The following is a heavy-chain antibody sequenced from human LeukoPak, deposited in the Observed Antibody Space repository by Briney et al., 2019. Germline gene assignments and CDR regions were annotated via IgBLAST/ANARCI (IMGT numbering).Heavy chain of an antibody. V-gene: IGHV3-74*01. CDR3: VSFYETY. J-gene: IGHJ4*02. CDR1: GNYW. CDR2: INSDGSWT. D-gene: IGHD2/OR15-2a*01. Sequence: GGSLRLSYAASGNYWMHWVRQVPGKGLVWVSHINSDGSWTSYADSVKGRFTISKDNAKNTVYLQMNSLRAEDTAVYYCVSFYETYWGRGILVTVSS.